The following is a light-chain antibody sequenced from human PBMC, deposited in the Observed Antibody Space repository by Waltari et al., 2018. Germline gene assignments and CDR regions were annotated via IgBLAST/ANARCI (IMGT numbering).Light chain of an antibody. CDR3: QQFINYPLT. Sequence: AIQLTQSPSSLSASVGHRITITCRASQDIASALAWYVQKPGKAPQLLIYDASTLESGVPSRFSGSGSGTDFTLSISGLQPEDFATYYCQQFINYPLTFSPGTTVDIK. V-gene: IGKV1D-13*01. J-gene: IGKJ3*01. CDR1: QDIASA. CDR2: DAS.